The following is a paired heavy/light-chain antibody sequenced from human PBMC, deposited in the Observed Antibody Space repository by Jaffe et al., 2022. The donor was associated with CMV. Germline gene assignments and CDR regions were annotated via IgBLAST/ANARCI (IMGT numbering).Heavy chain of an antibody. V-gene: IGHV1-46*01. Sequence: QGHLVQTGAEVKKPGASVKVSCKASGYSFTDYYIHWIRQAPGRGLEWMGIINPDGGRTTYAPRFQSRVTISTDTSTTVVYLDLSGLRSDDTAVYYCARGLGFIKPFDLWGQGTLVTVSS. J-gene: IGHJ3*01. CDR1: GYSFTDYY. CDR2: INPDGGRT. D-gene: IGHD3-10*01. CDR3: ARGLGFIKPFDL.
Light chain of an antibody. Sequence: DIQMTQSPSTLSASVGDRVTITCRASERISNWLAWYQQKPGKAPRLLIHRASLLESGVPSRFSGSGSETDFTLTISSLQPDDFATYYCQHYNNYPFTFGQGTKLEI. CDR2: RAS. V-gene: IGKV1-5*03. CDR3: QHYNNYPFT. J-gene: IGKJ2*01. CDR1: ERISNW.